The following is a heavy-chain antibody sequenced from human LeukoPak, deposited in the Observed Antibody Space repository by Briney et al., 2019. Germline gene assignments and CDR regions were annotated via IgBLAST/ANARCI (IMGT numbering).Heavy chain of an antibody. CDR2: ISYDGSNK. V-gene: IGHV3-30*04. J-gene: IGHJ4*02. D-gene: IGHD5-12*01. CDR1: GFAFSNYA. CDR3: ARDPGSGYEEHFDY. Sequence: GGSLRLSCAASGFAFSNYAMHWVRQAPGKGLEWVAVISYDGSNKYYADSVKGRFTISRDNSKNTLYLQMNSLRAEDTAVYYCARDPGSGYEEHFDYWGQGTLVTVSS.